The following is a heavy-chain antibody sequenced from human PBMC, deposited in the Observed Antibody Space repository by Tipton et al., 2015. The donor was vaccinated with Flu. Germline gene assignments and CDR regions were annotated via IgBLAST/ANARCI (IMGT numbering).Heavy chain of an antibody. D-gene: IGHD6-19*01. CDR2: IRYDGSNK. J-gene: IGHJ4*02. V-gene: IGHV3-30*02. Sequence: SLRLSCAASGFTFRTNGMHWVRQAPGKGLEWVAHIRYDGSNKYYADSVKGRFTISRDNSKNALYLLISSLRPEDTAVYYCAKDGWDTSGWYPFDYWGQGTLVTVSA. CDR1: GFTFRTNG. CDR3: AKDGWDTSGWYPFDY.